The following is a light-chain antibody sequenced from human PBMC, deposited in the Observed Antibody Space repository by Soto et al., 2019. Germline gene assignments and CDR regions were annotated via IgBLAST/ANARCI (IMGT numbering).Light chain of an antibody. CDR2: GND. CDR3: AAWDESLNGVV. CDR1: SSNIGGNI. Sequence: QSVLTQPPSASGTPGHRVAISCSGSSSNIGGNIVNWYQQLPGTAPKLLIFGNDQRPSWVPDRFSGSKSGTSASLAISGLQSEDEANYYCAAWDESLNGVVFGGGTK. V-gene: IGLV1-44*01. J-gene: IGLJ2*01.